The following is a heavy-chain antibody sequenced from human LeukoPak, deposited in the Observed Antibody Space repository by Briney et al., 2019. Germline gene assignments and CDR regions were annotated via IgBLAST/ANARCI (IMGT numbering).Heavy chain of an antibody. V-gene: IGHV4-39*01. D-gene: IGHD4-17*01. CDR3: ARRFGYGDYSRRGAMDV. CDR2: IYYSGST. CDR1: GGSISSYY. Sequence: PSETLSLTCTVSGGSISSYYWGWIRQPPGKGLEWIGSIYYSGSTYYNPSLKSRVTISVDTSKNQFSLWLSSVTAADTAVYYCARRFGYGDYSRRGAMDVWGQGTTVTVSS. J-gene: IGHJ6*02.